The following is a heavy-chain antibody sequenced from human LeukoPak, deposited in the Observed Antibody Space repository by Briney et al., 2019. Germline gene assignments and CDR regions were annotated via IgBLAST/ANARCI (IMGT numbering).Heavy chain of an antibody. CDR2: IYYSGNT. CDR3: ARDSGYSSSWYF. J-gene: IGHJ4*02. CDR1: GGSISGYY. Sequence: PSETLSLTCTVSGGSISGYYWSWIRQPPGKGLEWIGYIYYSGNTKYNPSLKSRVTMSVDASKNRFSLRLSSVTAADTAVYYCARDSGYSSSWYFWGQGTLVTVSS. D-gene: IGHD6-13*01. V-gene: IGHV4-59*12.